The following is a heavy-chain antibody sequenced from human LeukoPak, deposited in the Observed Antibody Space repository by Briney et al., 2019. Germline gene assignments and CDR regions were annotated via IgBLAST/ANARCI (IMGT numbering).Heavy chain of an antibody. J-gene: IGHJ4*02. Sequence: GRSLRLSCAASGLTFSSYAMHWVRQAPGKGLEWVAVISYDGSNKYYADSVKGRFTISRDNSKNALYLQMNSLRAEDTAVYYCARTRFDYWGQGTLVTVSS. CDR2: ISYDGSNK. CDR1: GLTFSSYA. V-gene: IGHV3-30-3*01. CDR3: ARTRFDY.